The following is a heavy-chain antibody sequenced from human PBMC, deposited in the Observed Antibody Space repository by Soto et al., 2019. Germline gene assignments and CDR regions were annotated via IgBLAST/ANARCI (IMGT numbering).Heavy chain of an antibody. Sequence: QVQLVESGGGVVQPGRSLRLSCAASGFTFSSYAMHWVRQAPGKGLEWVAVISYDGSNKYYADSVKGRFTISRDNSKNTLYLQMNSLRAEDTAVYYCASSADYADAFDIWGQGTMVTVSS. CDR1: GFTFSSYA. CDR3: ASSADYADAFDI. D-gene: IGHD4-17*01. CDR2: ISYDGSNK. J-gene: IGHJ3*02. V-gene: IGHV3-30-3*01.